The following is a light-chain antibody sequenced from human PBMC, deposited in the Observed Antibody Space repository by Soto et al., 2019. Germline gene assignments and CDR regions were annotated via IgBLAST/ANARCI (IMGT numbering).Light chain of an antibody. J-gene: IGKJ1*01. CDR2: QAS. CDR1: QTTSSW. V-gene: IGKV1-5*03. CDR3: QHYNSYSEA. Sequence: DIQMTESPSTLSGSVGDRVTITCRARQTTSSWLAWYQQKPGKAPKLLIYQASTLKSGVPSRFSGSGSGTEFTLTISSLQPDDFATYYCQHYNSYSEAFGQGTKVDSK.